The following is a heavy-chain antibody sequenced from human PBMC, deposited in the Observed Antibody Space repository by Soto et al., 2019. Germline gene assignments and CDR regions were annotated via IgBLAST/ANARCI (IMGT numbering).Heavy chain of an antibody. D-gene: IGHD2-15*01. V-gene: IGHV4-30-4*01. CDR3: ARDAGYCNSVSCYPYNMDV. J-gene: IGHJ6*02. CDR2: TYYSGNT. CDR1: GESISSGDHY. Sequence: SETLSLTCTVSGESISSGDHYWSWVRQSPGEGLEWIGFTYYSGNTYYNPSLKSRVSMSVDTSNNQFSLKLNSVTAADTAVYYCARDAGYCNSVSCYPYNMDVWGQGTTVTVSS.